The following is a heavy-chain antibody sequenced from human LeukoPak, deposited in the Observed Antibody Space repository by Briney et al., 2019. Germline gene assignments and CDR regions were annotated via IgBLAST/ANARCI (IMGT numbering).Heavy chain of an antibody. CDR1: GFTFSSYS. CDR3: ARPADSSNY. J-gene: IGHJ4*02. Sequence: GGSLRLSCAASGFTFSSYSMNWVRQAPGKGLEWVSYISSSSSTIYYADSVKGRFTISRDNAKNSLYLQMNSLRAEDTAVYYCARPADSSNYWGQGTLVTVSS. V-gene: IGHV3-48*01. CDR2: ISSSSSTI. D-gene: IGHD2-21*01.